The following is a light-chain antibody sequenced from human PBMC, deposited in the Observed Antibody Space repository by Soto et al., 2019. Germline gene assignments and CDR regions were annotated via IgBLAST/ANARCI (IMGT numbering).Light chain of an antibody. CDR3: CSYPGTRTPR. Sequence: QSALTQPASVSGSPGQSITISCTGTSSDVGSYHLVSWYQQHPGKAPKLMIYEGNMRPSGVSNRFSGSKSGNTASLTISGLQAEDEADYYCCSYPGTRTPRFGTGTKLTVL. CDR1: SSDVGSYHL. J-gene: IGLJ1*01. CDR2: EGN. V-gene: IGLV2-23*01.